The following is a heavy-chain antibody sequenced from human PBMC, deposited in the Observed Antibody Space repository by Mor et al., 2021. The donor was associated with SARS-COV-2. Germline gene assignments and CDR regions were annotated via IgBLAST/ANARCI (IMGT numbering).Heavy chain of an antibody. J-gene: IGHJ4*02. Sequence: VKGRFTISRDNSKNTLYLQMNSLRAEDTAVYYCAKDLGVATIQYFDYWGQGTLVTVSS. CDR3: AKDLGVATIQYFDY. D-gene: IGHD5-12*01. V-gene: IGHV3-30*02.